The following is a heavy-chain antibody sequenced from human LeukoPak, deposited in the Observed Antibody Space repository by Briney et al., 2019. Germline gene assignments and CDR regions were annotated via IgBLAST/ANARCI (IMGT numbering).Heavy chain of an antibody. Sequence: GGSLRRSCAASGFTFSSYAMCWVRQAPGKGLEWVSAISGSGGSTYYADSVKGRFTISRDNSKNTLYLQMNSLRAEDTAVYYCAKSQWLDSDAFDIWGQGTMVTVSS. D-gene: IGHD6-19*01. CDR1: GFTFSSYA. CDR3: AKSQWLDSDAFDI. CDR2: ISGSGGST. V-gene: IGHV3-23*01. J-gene: IGHJ3*02.